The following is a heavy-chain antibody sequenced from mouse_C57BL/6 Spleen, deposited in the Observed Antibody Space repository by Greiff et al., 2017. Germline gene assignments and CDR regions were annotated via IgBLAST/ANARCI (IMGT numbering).Heavy chain of an antibody. J-gene: IGHJ4*01. V-gene: IGHV2-6*01. Sequence: VMLVESGPGLVAPSQSLYITCTVSGFSLTSYGVDWVRQSPGKGLEWLGVIWGVGSTNYNSALTSRLRISTDNSKSKVFLKMNSLQTDDTAMYYCAMDLYGYEYAMDYWGQGTSVTVSS. CDR1: GFSLTSYG. CDR3: AMDLYGYEYAMDY. CDR2: IWGVGST. D-gene: IGHD2-2*01.